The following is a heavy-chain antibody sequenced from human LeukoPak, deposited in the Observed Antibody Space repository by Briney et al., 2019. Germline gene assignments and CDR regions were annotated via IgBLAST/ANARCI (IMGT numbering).Heavy chain of an antibody. Sequence: SQTLSLTCAISGDSVSSNSAAWNWIRQSPSGGLEWLGRTHYRSKWYNDYAVSVKSRITIKPDTSKNQFSLQLNSVTPEDTAVYYCARHGPAWDWFDPWGQGTLVTVSS. V-gene: IGHV6-1*01. CDR2: THYRSKWYN. CDR3: ARHGPAWDWFDP. J-gene: IGHJ5*02. CDR1: GDSVSSNSAA.